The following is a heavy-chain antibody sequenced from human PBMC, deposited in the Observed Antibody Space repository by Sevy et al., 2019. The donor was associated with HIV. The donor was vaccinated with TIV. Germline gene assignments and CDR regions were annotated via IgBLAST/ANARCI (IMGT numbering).Heavy chain of an antibody. V-gene: IGHV6-1*01. CDR2: TYYRSKWYN. Sequence: KQSQTLSLTCAISGDSVSGDSVAWNWIRQSPSRGLEWLGRTYYRSKWYNDYALSVKGRILVSTDTSKNQVSLQLNSVTPEDTAVYYCARAITIFGLTIMLDPWGHGTLVTVSS. CDR3: ARAITIFGLTIMLDP. CDR1: GDSVSGDSVA. J-gene: IGHJ5*02. D-gene: IGHD3-3*01.